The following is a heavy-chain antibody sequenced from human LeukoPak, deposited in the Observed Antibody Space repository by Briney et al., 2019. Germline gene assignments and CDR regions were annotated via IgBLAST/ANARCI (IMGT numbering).Heavy chain of an antibody. Sequence: PSETLSLTCAVYGGSFSGYYWSWIRQPPGKGLEWIGEINHSGSTNYNPSLKSRVTISADTSKNQFSLKLSSVTAADTAVYYCAREGQWLVPYFDYWGQGTLVTVSS. J-gene: IGHJ4*02. CDR2: INHSGST. V-gene: IGHV4-34*01. D-gene: IGHD6-19*01. CDR3: AREGQWLVPYFDY. CDR1: GGSFSGYY.